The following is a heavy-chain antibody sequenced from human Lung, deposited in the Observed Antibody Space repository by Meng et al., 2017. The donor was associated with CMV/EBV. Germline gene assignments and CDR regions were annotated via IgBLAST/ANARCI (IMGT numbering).Heavy chain of an antibody. Sequence: TCTVSGGSVSSGSYSWGWIRQPPGKGLEWIGYIYYSGSTNYNPSLKSRVTISVDTSKNQFSLKLSSVTAADTAVYYCARDHGSGTVDYWGQGTLVTVSS. D-gene: IGHD3-10*01. CDR1: GGSVSSGSYS. J-gene: IGHJ4*02. CDR2: IYYSGST. V-gene: IGHV4-61*01. CDR3: ARDHGSGTVDY.